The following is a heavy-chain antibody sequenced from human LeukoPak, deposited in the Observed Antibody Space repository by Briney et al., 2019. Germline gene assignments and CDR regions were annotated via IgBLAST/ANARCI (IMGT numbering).Heavy chain of an antibody. J-gene: IGHJ4*02. CDR1: GFTFSSYA. Sequence: PGGSLRLSCAASGFTFSSYAMSWVRQAPGKGLEWVSAISGSGGSTYYADSVKGRFTISRHISKNTVYLQMNSLRAEDTAVYYCARDRSYGDFAWGYWGQGTLVTVSS. CDR3: ARDRSYGDFAWGY. V-gene: IGHV3-23*01. CDR2: ISGSGGST. D-gene: IGHD4-17*01.